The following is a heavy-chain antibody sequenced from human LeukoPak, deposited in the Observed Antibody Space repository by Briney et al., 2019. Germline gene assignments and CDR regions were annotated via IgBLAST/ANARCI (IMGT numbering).Heavy chain of an antibody. Sequence: GGSLRLSCEVSGFTFDDYGMNWVRQPPGKGLEWISDINWNGGSTSYAASVRDRFTVSRDNAKNLLYLQMTSLRVEDTALYYCARRKDFADFGSAYYPLDHWGQGTLVTVS. J-gene: IGHJ5*02. CDR2: INWNGGST. V-gene: IGHV3-20*04. D-gene: IGHD3-3*01. CDR1: GFTFDDYG. CDR3: ARRKDFADFGSAYYPLDH.